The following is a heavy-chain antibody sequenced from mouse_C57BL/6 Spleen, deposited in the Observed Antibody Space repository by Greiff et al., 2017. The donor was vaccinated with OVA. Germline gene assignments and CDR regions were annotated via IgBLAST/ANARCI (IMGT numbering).Heavy chain of an antibody. Sequence: EVKLMESEGGLVQPGRSMKLSCTASGFTFSDYYMAWVRQVPEKGLEWVANINYDGSSTYYLDSLKSRFIISRDNAKNILYLQMSSLKSEDTATYYCARDNGDGSSYYFDYWGQGTTLTVSS. CDR1: GFTFSDYY. CDR3: ARDNGDGSSYYFDY. V-gene: IGHV5-16*01. D-gene: IGHD1-1*01. CDR2: INYDGSST. J-gene: IGHJ2*01.